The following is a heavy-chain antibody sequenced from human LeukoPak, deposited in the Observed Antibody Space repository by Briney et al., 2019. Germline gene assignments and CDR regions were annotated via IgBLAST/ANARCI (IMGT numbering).Heavy chain of an antibody. CDR3: AELGITMIGGV. CDR1: GFTFSGYA. CDR2: ISSSSGGTT. D-gene: IGHD3-10*02. J-gene: IGHJ6*04. Sequence: GRSLRLSCAASGFTFSGYAMSWVRQAPGKGLEWVSAISSSSGGTTYYADSVKGRFTISRDSAKNSLYLQMNSLRAEDTAVYYCAELGITMIGGVWGKGTTVTISS. V-gene: IGHV3-23*01.